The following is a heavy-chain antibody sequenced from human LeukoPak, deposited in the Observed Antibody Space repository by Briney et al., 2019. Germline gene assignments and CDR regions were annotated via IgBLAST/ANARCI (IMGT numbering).Heavy chain of an antibody. J-gene: IGHJ4*02. CDR3: ARGPFGDYVFFDY. Sequence: GGSLRLSRAASGFTFSSYSMNWVRQAPGKGLEWVSSISTSSSYIYYADSVQGRFTISRDNAKNSLYLQMNSLRAEDTAVYYCARGPFGDYVFFDYWGQGTLVTVSS. CDR1: GFTFSSYS. D-gene: IGHD4-17*01. V-gene: IGHV3-21*01. CDR2: ISTSSSYI.